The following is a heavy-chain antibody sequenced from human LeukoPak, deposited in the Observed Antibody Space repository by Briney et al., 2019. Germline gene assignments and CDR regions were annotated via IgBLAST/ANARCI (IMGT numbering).Heavy chain of an antibody. D-gene: IGHD3-10*01. CDR3: ASSIFTYYYGSGSLDY. CDR2: ISSSGSTI. J-gene: IGHJ4*02. CDR1: GFTFSDYY. V-gene: IGHV3-11*01. Sequence: GGSLRLSCAASGFTFSDYYMSWIRQAPGKGLEWVSYISSSGSTIYYADSVKGRFTISRDNAKNSLYLQMNSLRAEDTAVYYCASSIFTYYYGSGSLDYWGQGTLVTVSS.